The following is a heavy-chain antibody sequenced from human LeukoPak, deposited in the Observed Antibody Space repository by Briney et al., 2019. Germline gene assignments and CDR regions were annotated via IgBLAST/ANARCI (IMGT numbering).Heavy chain of an antibody. CDR3: TRYDGVGTTLGFDY. CDR2: IYTDGGT. CDR1: GFTVSTNY. Sequence: GGSLRLSCAGSGFTVSTNYMSWVRRAPGKGLEWVSAIYTDGGTYYADSVKGRFTISRDTSKNTLYLQMNSLTVEDTAVYYCTRYDGVGTTLGFDYWGQGTLVTVSS. V-gene: IGHV3-66*01. J-gene: IGHJ4*02. D-gene: IGHD3-3*01.